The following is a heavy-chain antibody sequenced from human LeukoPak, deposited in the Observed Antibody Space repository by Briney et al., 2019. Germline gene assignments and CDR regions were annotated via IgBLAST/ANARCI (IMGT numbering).Heavy chain of an antibody. V-gene: IGHV1-46*01. CDR3: ARGDAGGGHSVTMIVVVDAFDI. D-gene: IGHD3-22*01. J-gene: IGHJ3*02. CDR1: GYTFTSYY. CDR2: INPSGGST. Sequence: ASVKVSCTASGYTFTSYYMHWVRQAPGQGLEWMGIINPSGGSTSYAQKFQGRVTMTRDTSTSTVYMELSSLRSEDTAVYYCARGDAGGGHSVTMIVVVDAFDIWGQGTMVTVSS.